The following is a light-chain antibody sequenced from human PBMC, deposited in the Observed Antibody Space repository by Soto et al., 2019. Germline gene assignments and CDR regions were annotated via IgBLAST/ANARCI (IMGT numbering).Light chain of an antibody. CDR1: SSDVGGYNY. J-gene: IGLJ1*01. CDR3: SSYTSSSIDYV. Sequence: QSALTQPASVSGSPGQSITISCTGTSSDVGGYNYVSWYQQHPGKAPKLMIYEVSNRPSGVSNRFSGSKSGNTASLTFSGLQAEDEAVYYCSSYTSSSIDYVFGTGTKLTVL. CDR2: EVS. V-gene: IGLV2-14*01.